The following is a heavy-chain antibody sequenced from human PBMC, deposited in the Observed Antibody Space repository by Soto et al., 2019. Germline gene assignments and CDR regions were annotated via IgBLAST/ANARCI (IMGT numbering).Heavy chain of an antibody. Sequence: SVNVSCKASGGTFSSYAISWVRQAPGQGLEWMGGTFPMFGKANYAQKFQGRVTISADKPTSTAYMEMSSLRSEDTAVYYCATVDISTWIDGMDVWGQGTTVTVSS. D-gene: IGHD2-2*01. V-gene: IGHV1-69*06. CDR1: GGTFSSYA. J-gene: IGHJ6*02. CDR2: TFPMFGKA. CDR3: ATVDISTWIDGMDV.